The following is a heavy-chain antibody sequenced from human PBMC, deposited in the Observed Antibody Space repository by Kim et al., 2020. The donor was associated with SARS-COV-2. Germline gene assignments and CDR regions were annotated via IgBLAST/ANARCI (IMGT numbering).Heavy chain of an antibody. V-gene: IGHV1-69*01. J-gene: IGHJ4*02. CDR2: GTA. CDR3: ARGPGDFDY. Sequence: GTANDAQNVQGRVTITADESTSTAYMELSSLRSEDTAVYYCARGPGDFDYWGQGTLVTVSS. D-gene: IGHD1-26*01.